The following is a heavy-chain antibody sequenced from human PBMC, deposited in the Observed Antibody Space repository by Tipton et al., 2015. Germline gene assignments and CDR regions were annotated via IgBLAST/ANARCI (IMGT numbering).Heavy chain of an antibody. V-gene: IGHV3-53*01. Sequence: SLRLSCAASGFSVRSNYMTWVRQAPGKGLEWVSTLSPDESTTYADSVKGHFTISRDNSKNTLYLQINSLRAEDTAVYYCAKSLWFGESPPENWFDPWGQGTLVTVSS. CDR1: GFSVRSNY. J-gene: IGHJ5*02. CDR3: AKSLWFGESPPENWFDP. D-gene: IGHD3-10*01. CDR2: LSPDEST.